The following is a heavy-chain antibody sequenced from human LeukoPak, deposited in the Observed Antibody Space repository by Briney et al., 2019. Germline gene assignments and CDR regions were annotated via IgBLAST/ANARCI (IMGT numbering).Heavy chain of an antibody. CDR3: ARGGDMVGTTKVPFDY. Sequence: PGGSLRLSCAASGFTFSSYGMHWVRQAPGKGLEWVAVIWFDGSNKYYADSVKGRFTISRDNSKNTLYLQMESLRAEDTAVYYCARGGDMVGTTKVPFDYWGQGTLVTVSS. V-gene: IGHV3-33*01. D-gene: IGHD1-26*01. CDR2: IWFDGSNK. J-gene: IGHJ4*02. CDR1: GFTFSSYG.